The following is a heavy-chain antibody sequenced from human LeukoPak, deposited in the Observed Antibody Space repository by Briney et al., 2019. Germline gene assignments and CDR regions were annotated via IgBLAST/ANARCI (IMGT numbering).Heavy chain of an antibody. D-gene: IGHD2-2*03. CDR2: IRSKAYGGTT. J-gene: IGHJ5*02. CDR1: GFTFGDYA. CDR3: TRDPGYCSSTSCHNWFDP. Sequence: PGRSLRLSCTASGFTFGDYAMSWVRQAPGKGLEWVGFIRSKAYGGTTEYAASVKGRFTISRDDSKSIAYLQMNSLKTEDTAVYHCTRDPGYCSSTSCHNWFDPWGQGTLVTVSS. V-gene: IGHV3-49*04.